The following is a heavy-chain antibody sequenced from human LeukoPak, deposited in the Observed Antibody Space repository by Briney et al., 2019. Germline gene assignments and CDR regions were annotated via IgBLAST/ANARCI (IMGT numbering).Heavy chain of an antibody. CDR2: IKEDGSEK. CDR3: ARDLLPYDPRDV. D-gene: IGHD2-15*01. CDR1: GGSISSSNW. V-gene: IGHV3-7*01. Sequence: ETLSLTCAVSGGSISSSNWGSWVRQAPGQGLEWVANIKEDGSEKYYVDSVKGRFTVSRDNAKNSLYLQMNSLRAEDTAVYYCARDLLPYDPRDVWGQGTTVTVSS. J-gene: IGHJ6*02.